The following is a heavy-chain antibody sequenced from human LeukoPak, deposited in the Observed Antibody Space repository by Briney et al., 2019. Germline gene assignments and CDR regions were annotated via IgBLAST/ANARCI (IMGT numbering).Heavy chain of an antibody. D-gene: IGHD5-24*01. J-gene: IGHJ4*02. CDR1: GGSISSYY. V-gene: IGHV4-4*07. CDR3: AREDGSSFDY. CDR2: VYTSGST. Sequence: PSETLSLTCTVSGGSISSYYWSWIRQPVGKGLEWIGRVYTSGSTNYNPSLKSRVTMSVDTSKNQFSLQLNSVTPEDTAVYYCAREDGSSFDYWGQGTLVTVSS.